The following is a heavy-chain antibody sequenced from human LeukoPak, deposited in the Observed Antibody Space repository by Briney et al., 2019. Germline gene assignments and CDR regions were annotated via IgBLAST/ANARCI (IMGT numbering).Heavy chain of an antibody. CDR2: IYTSGST. Sequence: PSETLSLTCSVTSGSISNSNYYWGWIRQPAGKGLEWIGRIYTSGSTNYNPSLKSRVTISVDTSKNQFSLKLSSVTAADTAVYYCARENVVVVAATPYYYYYMDVWGKGTTVTISS. J-gene: IGHJ6*03. D-gene: IGHD2-15*01. CDR1: SGSISNSNYY. V-gene: IGHV4-61*02. CDR3: ARENVVVVAATPYYYYYMDV.